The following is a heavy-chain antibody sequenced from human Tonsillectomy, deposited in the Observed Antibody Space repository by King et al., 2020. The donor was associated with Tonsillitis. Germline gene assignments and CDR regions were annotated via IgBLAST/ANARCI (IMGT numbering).Heavy chain of an antibody. V-gene: IGHV4-39*01. CDR2: IYYSGST. J-gene: IGHJ4*02. CDR3: NRLRYFDWLLEIDY. Sequence: LQLQESGPGLVKPSETLSLTCTVSGGSISSSSYYWGWIRQPPGKGLEWIGSIYYSGSTYYNPSLKSRVTISVDTSKNQFSLKLSSVTAAYTAVYYCNRLRYFDWLLEIDYWGQGTLVTVSS. CDR1: GGSISSSSYY. D-gene: IGHD3-9*01.